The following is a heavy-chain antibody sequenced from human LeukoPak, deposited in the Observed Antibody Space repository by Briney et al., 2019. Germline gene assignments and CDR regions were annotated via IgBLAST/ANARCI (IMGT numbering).Heavy chain of an antibody. D-gene: IGHD2-2*01. CDR2: ISSSSSTI. J-gene: IGHJ2*01. V-gene: IGHV3-48*01. CDR3: ARDLLRDIVVVPAAPRGWYFDL. CDR1: GFTFSSYS. Sequence: GGSLRLSCAASGFTFSSYSMNWVRQAPGKGLEWVSYISSSSSTIYYADSVKGRFTISRDNAKNSLYLQMNSLRAEDTAVYYCARDLLRDIVVVPAAPRGWYFDLWGRGTLVTVSS.